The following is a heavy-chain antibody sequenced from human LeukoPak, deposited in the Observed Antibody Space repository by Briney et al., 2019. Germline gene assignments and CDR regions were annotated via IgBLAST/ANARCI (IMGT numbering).Heavy chain of an antibody. CDR3: ARGYLGIAAAGTFNYFDY. D-gene: IGHD6-13*01. J-gene: IGHJ4*02. CDR1: GGSISSYY. CDR2: IYYSGST. V-gene: IGHV4-59*12. Sequence: PSETLSLTCTVSGGSISSYYWRWIRQPPGEGLEWIGYIYYSGSTNYNPSLKSRVTISVDTSKNQFSLKLSSVTAADTAVYYCARGYLGIAAAGTFNYFDYWGQGTLVTVSS.